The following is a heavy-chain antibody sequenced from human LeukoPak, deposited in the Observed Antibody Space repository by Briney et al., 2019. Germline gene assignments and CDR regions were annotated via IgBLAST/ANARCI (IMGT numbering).Heavy chain of an antibody. CDR2: LKQDGSDK. V-gene: IGHV3-7*05. Sequence: GGSLRLSCAASVSTLNTYWMTWFRQTPGKGLEWVASLKQDGSDKYYVDSVKGRFTISRDTSKNTLYLQMNSLKTEDTAVYYCTTVWNCGGDCSDAFDIWGQGTMVTVSS. D-gene: IGHD2-21*02. J-gene: IGHJ3*02. CDR1: VSTLNTYW. CDR3: TTVWNCGGDCSDAFDI.